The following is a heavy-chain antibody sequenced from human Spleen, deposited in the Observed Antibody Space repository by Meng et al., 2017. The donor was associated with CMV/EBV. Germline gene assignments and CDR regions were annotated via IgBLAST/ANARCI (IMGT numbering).Heavy chain of an antibody. J-gene: IGHJ6*02. CDR2: ISHTGSSI. CDR1: QFSFGEYY. Sequence: GESLKISCAASQFSFGEYYMGWIRQAPGKGLESVSYISHTGSSIHYEYSVRGRFTVSRDNAKNSLYLQMNSLRAQDTAVYYCARGSLRLRQLWVRVSEYGMDVWGQGTTVTVSS. V-gene: IGHV3-11*04. D-gene: IGHD5-18*01. CDR3: ARGSLRLRQLWVRVSEYGMDV.